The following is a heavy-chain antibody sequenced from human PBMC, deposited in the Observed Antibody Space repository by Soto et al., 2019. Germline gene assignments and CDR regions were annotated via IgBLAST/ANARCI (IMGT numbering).Heavy chain of an antibody. J-gene: IGHJ6*03. Sequence: PSETLSLTCTVSGGSISSSSYYWGWIRKPPGKRLEKIGSFYYSGSTYYNPSLKSRVTISVDTSKNQFSLKLSSVTAADTAVYYCARLGFPNRPRQLVLWDYYYYYMDVWGKGTTVTVSS. V-gene: IGHV4-39*01. CDR1: GGSISSSSYY. CDR2: FYYSGST. CDR3: ARLGFPNRPRQLVLWDYYYYYMDV. D-gene: IGHD6-6*01.